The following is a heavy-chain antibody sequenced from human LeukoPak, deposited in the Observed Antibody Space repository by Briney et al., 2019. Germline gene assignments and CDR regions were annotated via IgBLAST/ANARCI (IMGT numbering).Heavy chain of an antibody. CDR3: AKTGYDYIWGSYRPTFFDY. V-gene: IGHV3-23*01. CDR1: GFTFSSYS. CDR2: ISGSGGST. J-gene: IGHJ4*02. Sequence: GGSLRLSCAASGFTFSSYSMNWVRQAPGKGLEWVSAISGSGGSTYYADSVKGRFTISRDNSKNTLYLQMNSLRADDTAVYYCAKTGYDYIWGSYRPTFFDYWGQGTLVTVSS. D-gene: IGHD3-16*02.